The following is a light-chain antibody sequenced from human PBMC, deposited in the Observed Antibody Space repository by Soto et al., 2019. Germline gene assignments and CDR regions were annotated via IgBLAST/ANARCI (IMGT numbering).Light chain of an antibody. CDR2: DAS. CDR1: QSVSSY. CDR3: QQRSNWPTIT. J-gene: IGKJ5*01. Sequence: EIVLTQSPATLSLSPGERATLSCRASQSVSSYLAWYQQKPGQAPRLLIYDASNRATGIPARFSGSGSGTDFTLNISILEPEDFAVYYCQQRSNWPTITFGQGTRLEI. V-gene: IGKV3-11*01.